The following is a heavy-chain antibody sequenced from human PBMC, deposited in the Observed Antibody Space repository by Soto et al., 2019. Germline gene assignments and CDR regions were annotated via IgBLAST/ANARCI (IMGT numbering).Heavy chain of an antibody. D-gene: IGHD2-21*02. V-gene: IGHV4-39*01. Sequence: SETLSLTCSVSGGSIKNTNYHWGWIRQPPRKGLEWIGTLYYRGATDYNPSLKTRVTISVDTSKNLLSLNLSSVTAADTAVYYCFGVMAATLDYWGQGTLVTVSS. CDR3: FGVMAATLDY. J-gene: IGHJ4*01. CDR2: LYYRGAT. CDR1: GGSIKNTNYH.